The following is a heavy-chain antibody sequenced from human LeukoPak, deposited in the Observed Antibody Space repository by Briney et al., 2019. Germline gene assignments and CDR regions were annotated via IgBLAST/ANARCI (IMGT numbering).Heavy chain of an antibody. V-gene: IGHV4-39*07. J-gene: IGHJ4*02. CDR1: GGSISSSSYY. Sequence: PSETLSLTCTVSGGSISSSSYYWGWIRQPPGKGLEWIGSIYYSGSTYYNPSLKSRVTISVDTSRNQFSLNLTSVTAADTAVYFCVRDDYRWGALLDGDYWGQGTLVPVSP. CDR2: IYYSGST. D-gene: IGHD3-10*01. CDR3: VRDDYRWGALLDGDY.